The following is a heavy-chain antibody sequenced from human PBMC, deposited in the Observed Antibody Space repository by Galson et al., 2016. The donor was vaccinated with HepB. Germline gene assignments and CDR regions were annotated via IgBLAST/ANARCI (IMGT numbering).Heavy chain of an antibody. D-gene: IGHD2-2*01. J-gene: IGHJ4*01. CDR3: ARDTSTVPRAFDS. CDR1: GGSFNTDFYF. Sequence: TLSLTCTVSGGSFNTDFYFWTWVRQLPGKGLEWIGHVYYSGSTSYNPSLGSRAMISADTSKRHLSLKLSSVTAADTAVYYCARDTSTVPRAFDSWGQGTLVIVSS. CDR2: VYYSGST. V-gene: IGHV4-31*03.